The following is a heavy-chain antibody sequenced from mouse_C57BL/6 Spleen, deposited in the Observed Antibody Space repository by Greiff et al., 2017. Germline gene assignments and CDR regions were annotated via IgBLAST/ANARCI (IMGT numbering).Heavy chain of an antibody. D-gene: IGHD1-1*01. V-gene: IGHV1-7*01. Sequence: QVQLQQSGAELAKPGASVKLSCKASGYTFTSYWMHWVKQRPGQGLEWIGYINPSSGYTKYNHKFKDKATLTADKSSSPAYMQLSSLTYEDSAVYYCASARTLVATPYAMDYWGQGTSVTVSS. CDR1: GYTFTSYW. CDR2: INPSSGYT. CDR3: ASARTLVATPYAMDY. J-gene: IGHJ4*01.